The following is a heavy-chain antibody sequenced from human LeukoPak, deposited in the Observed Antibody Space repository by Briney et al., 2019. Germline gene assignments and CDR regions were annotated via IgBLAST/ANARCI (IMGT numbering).Heavy chain of an antibody. CDR1: GGSISSGSYN. CDR3: ARVPGGALNWFDP. V-gene: IGHV4-61*09. CDR2: IYTSGST. J-gene: IGHJ5*02. Sequence: PSETLSLTCTVSGGSISSGSYNWNWVRQPAGKGLEWIGHIYTSGSTDYNPSLSSRVTISLDTSKNQLSLKLSSVTAADTAVYYCARVPGGALNWFDPWGQGTLVTVSS. D-gene: IGHD1-1*01.